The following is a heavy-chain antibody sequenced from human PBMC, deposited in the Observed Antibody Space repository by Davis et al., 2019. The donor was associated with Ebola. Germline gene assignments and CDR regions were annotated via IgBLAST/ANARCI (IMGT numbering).Heavy chain of an antibody. V-gene: IGHV3-21*01. J-gene: IGHJ5*02. D-gene: IGHD6-13*01. Sequence: PGGSLRLSCAASGFTFSSYSMNWVRQAPGKGLEWVSSISSSSSYIYYADSVKGRFTISRDNAKNSLYLQMNSLRAEDTAVYYCARSDSSSWYENWFDPWGQGTLVTVSS. CDR2: ISSSSSYI. CDR3: ARSDSSSWYENWFDP. CDR1: GFTFSSYS.